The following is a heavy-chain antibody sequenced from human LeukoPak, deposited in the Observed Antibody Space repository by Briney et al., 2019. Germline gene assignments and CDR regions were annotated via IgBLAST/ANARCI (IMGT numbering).Heavy chain of an antibody. Sequence: SETLSLTCTVSGGSISSYYWSWIRQPPGKGLEWIGYIYYSGSTNYNPSLKSRVTISVDKSKNQFSLKLSSVTAADTAVYYCARGLGYCTNGVCLDYWGQGTLVTVSS. D-gene: IGHD2-8*01. CDR3: ARGLGYCTNGVCLDY. J-gene: IGHJ4*02. CDR1: GGSISSYY. V-gene: IGHV4-59*12. CDR2: IYYSGST.